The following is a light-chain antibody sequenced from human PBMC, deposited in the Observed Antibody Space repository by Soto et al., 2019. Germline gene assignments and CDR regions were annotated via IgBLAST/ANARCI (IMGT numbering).Light chain of an antibody. CDR3: CAYTARSTLV. Sequence: QSALTQPASVSGSAGQSITISCSGTLRDVGAYNLVSWYQQHPGTAPKLIIYEVRNRPSGISSRFSGSRSGNTASLTISGLQPEDEGDYYCCAYTARSTLVFGGGTKLTV. CDR2: EVR. V-gene: IGLV2-14*01. CDR1: LRDVGAYNL. J-gene: IGLJ3*02.